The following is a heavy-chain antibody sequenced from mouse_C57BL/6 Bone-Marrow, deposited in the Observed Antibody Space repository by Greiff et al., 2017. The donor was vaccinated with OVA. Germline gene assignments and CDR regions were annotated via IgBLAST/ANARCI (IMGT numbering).Heavy chain of an antibody. V-gene: IGHV1-62-2*01. D-gene: IGHD1-1*01. CDR1: GYTFTEYT. J-gene: IGHJ1*03. Sequence: QVQLKQSGAELVKPGASVKLSCKASGYTFTEYTIHWVKQRSGQGLEWIGWFYPGSGSIKYNEKFKGKATLTADKSSSTVYMELSRLTSEDSAVYFCARHEDSPYYGSSHWYFDVWGTGTTVTVSS. CDR2: FYPGSGSI. CDR3: ARHEDSPYYGSSHWYFDV.